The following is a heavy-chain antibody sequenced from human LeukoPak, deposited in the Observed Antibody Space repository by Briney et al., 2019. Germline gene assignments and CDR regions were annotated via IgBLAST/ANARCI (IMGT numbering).Heavy chain of an antibody. J-gene: IGHJ6*04. V-gene: IGHV3-30*03. Sequence: GGSLRLSCAASGFTFSSYGMHWVRQAPGKGLEWVAVISYDGSNKYYADSVKGRFTISRDNSKNTLYLQMNSLRAEDTAVYYCARGQVVGATFGMDVWGKGTTVTVSS. CDR3: ARGQVVGATFGMDV. CDR2: ISYDGSNK. CDR1: GFTFSSYG. D-gene: IGHD1-26*01.